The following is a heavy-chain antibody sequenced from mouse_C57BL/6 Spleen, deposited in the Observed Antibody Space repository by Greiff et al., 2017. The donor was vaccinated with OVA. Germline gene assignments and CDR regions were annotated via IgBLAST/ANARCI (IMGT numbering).Heavy chain of an antibody. J-gene: IGHJ1*03. CDR3: ARSATVVATGYWYFDV. CDR1: GYTFTSYW. V-gene: IGHV1-64*01. D-gene: IGHD1-1*01. Sequence: VQLQQSGAELVKPGASVKLSCKASGYTFTSYWMHWVKQRPGQGLEWIGMIHPNSGSTNYNEKFKSKATLTVDKSSSTAYMQLSSLTSEDSAVYYCARSATVVATGYWYFDVWGTGTTVTVSS. CDR2: IHPNSGST.